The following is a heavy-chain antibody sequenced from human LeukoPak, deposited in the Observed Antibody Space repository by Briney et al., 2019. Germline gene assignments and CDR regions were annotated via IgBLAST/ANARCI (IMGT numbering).Heavy chain of an antibody. J-gene: IGHJ5*02. CDR1: GGSISSYC. Sequence: SETLSLTCTVSGGSISSYCWSWIRQPPGKGLEWIGYIYYSGSTNYNPSLKSRVTISVDTSKNQFSLKLSSVTAADTAVYYCARHSNYGIWSDPWGQGTLVTVSS. D-gene: IGHD4-11*01. CDR3: ARHSNYGIWSDP. CDR2: IYYSGST. V-gene: IGHV4-59*08.